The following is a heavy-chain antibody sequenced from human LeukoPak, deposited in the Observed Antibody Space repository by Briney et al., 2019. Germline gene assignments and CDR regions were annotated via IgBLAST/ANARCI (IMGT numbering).Heavy chain of an antibody. V-gene: IGHV3-11*01. CDR1: GFTFSDYY. CDR3: ARSYDSSGYAFDI. D-gene: IGHD3-22*01. CDR2: ITSRDGTI. Sequence: GGSLRLSCAASGFTFSDYYISWIRQAPGKGLEWVSYITSRDGTIYYADSVKGRFTISRDNAKNSLYLQMNSLRAEDTAVYYCARSYDSSGYAFDIWGQGTMVTVSS. J-gene: IGHJ3*02.